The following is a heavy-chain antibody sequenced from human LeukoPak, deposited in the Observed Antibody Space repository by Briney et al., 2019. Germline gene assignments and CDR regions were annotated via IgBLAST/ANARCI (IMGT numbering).Heavy chain of an antibody. CDR3: ASDIGD. D-gene: IGHD3-10*01. V-gene: IGHV3-74*01. CDR2: ISSDGSIT. CDR1: GFTLSAYW. J-gene: IGHJ4*02. Sequence: GGSLRLSCAASGFTLSAYWMHWVRQAPGKGLVWVSRISSDGSITTYADSVKGRFTISRDDAKNTLYLQMNSLRAEDTAVYYCASDIGDWGQGTLVTVSS.